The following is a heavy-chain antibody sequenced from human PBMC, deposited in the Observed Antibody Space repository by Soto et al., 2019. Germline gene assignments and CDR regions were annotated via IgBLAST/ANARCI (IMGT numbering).Heavy chain of an antibody. CDR1: GGTFSSYA. J-gene: IGHJ6*02. V-gene: IGHV1-69*13. CDR2: IIPIFGTA. D-gene: IGHD6-6*01. CDR3: ARGRIAARPSYYYGMDV. Sequence: GASVKVSCKASGGTFSSYAISWVRQAPGQGLEWMGGIIPIFGTANYAQKFQGRVTITADESTSTAYMELSSLRSEDTAVYYCARGRIAARPSYYYGMDVWGQGTTVTVSS.